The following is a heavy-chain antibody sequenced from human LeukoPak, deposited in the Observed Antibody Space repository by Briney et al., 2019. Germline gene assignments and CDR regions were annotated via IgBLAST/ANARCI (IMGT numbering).Heavy chain of an antibody. CDR3: AKGGAAAGSYFDY. D-gene: IGHD6-13*01. CDR2: ISVSGGST. V-gene: IGHV3-23*01. Sequence: PGGSLRLSCAASGFTFSSYAMTWVRQAPGKGLEWVSTISVSGGSTYYADSVKGRFTISRDNSKNTLYLQMNSLRAEDTAVYYCAKGGAAAGSYFDYWGQGTLVTVSS. J-gene: IGHJ4*02. CDR1: GFTFSSYA.